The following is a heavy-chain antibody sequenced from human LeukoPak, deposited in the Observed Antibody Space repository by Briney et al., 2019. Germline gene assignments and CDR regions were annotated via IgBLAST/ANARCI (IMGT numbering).Heavy chain of an antibody. V-gene: IGHV4-34*01. Sequence: SETLSLTCAVYGGSFSGYYWSWIRQPPGKGLEWIGEINHSGSTNYNPSLKSRVTISVDMSKNQFSLKLSSVTAADTAVYYCARKSSGWRLSYWGQGTLVTVSS. CDR1: GGSFSGYY. D-gene: IGHD6-19*01. CDR3: ARKSSGWRLSY. J-gene: IGHJ4*02. CDR2: INHSGST.